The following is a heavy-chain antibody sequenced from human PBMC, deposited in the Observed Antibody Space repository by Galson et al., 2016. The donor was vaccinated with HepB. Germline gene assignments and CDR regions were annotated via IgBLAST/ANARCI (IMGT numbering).Heavy chain of an antibody. J-gene: IGHJ4*02. Sequence: SGFTFSDYTMHWIRQAPGQAPGEGLEWVAVISEDGTQKYLADSVKGRFTISRDNSRSILYLQMNSLRREDTAIYYCARSVSSAWHTFDSWGQGTPATVLS. D-gene: IGHD6-25*01. V-gene: IGHV3-30*04. CDR2: ISEDGTQK. CDR3: ARSVSSAWHTFDS. CDR1: GFTFSDYT.